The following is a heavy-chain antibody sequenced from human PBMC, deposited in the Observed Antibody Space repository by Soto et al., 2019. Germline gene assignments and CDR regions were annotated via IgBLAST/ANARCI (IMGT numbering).Heavy chain of an antibody. CDR3: ARIPYSSGWYPFAY. CDR1: GFTFSSYG. J-gene: IGHJ4*02. Sequence: QVQLVESGGGVVQPGRSLRLSCAASGFTFSSYGMHWVRQAPGKGLEWVAVIWYDGSNKYYADSVKGRFTISRDNSKNTLYLQMNSLRAEDTAVYYCARIPYSSGWYPFAYWGQGTLVTVSS. CDR2: IWYDGSNK. V-gene: IGHV3-33*01. D-gene: IGHD6-19*01.